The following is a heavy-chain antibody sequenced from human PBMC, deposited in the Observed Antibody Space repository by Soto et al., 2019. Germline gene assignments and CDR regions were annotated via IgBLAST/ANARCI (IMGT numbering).Heavy chain of an antibody. CDR1: GFTFSSYG. CDR2: ISYDGSNK. V-gene: IGHV3-30*03. CDR3: AATIAARLIEYAY. D-gene: IGHD6-6*01. J-gene: IGHJ4*02. Sequence: QVQLVESGGGVVQPWRSLRLSCAASGFTFSSYGMHWVRQAPGKGLEWVAVISYDGSNKYYADSVKGRFTISRDKSKNTLYLQMNSLRAEDTAVYYCAATIAARLIEYAYCGQGTLVTVSS.